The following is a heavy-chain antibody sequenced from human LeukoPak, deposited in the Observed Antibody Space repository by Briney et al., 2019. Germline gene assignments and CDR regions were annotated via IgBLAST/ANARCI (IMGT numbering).Heavy chain of an antibody. CDR1: GFFLSSYT. D-gene: IGHD3-22*01. J-gene: IGHJ4*02. Sequence: PGGSLRLSCAASGFFLSSYTMNWVRQAPGKGLEWVACVSTSSAYIFYTDSMKGRFTISRDNAKNSLYLQMNSLRAEDTAVYYCGGSGYFSRFDYWGQGTLVTVSS. V-gene: IGHV3-21*01. CDR2: VSTSSAYI. CDR3: GGSGYFSRFDY.